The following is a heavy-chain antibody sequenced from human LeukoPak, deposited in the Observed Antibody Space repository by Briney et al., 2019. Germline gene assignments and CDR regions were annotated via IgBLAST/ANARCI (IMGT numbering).Heavy chain of an antibody. V-gene: IGHV4-59*12. D-gene: IGHD2-2*02. CDR1: GGSISSYY. CDR2: ISYSGST. Sequence: SETLSLTCTVSGGSISSYYWSWIRQPPGKGLEWIGYISYSGSTNYNPSLKSRVTISVDTSKNQFSLKLSSVTAADTAVYYCARGLICSSTSCYRGGWFDPWGQGAQVTVSS. J-gene: IGHJ5*02. CDR3: ARGLICSSTSCYRGGWFDP.